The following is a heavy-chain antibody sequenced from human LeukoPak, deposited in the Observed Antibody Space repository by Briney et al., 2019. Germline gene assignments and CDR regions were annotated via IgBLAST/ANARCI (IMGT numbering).Heavy chain of an antibody. J-gene: IGHJ5*02. D-gene: IGHD3-10*01. Sequence: PSETLSLTCTVSGGSISSGSYYWSWIRQPPGKGLEWIGEINHSGSTNYNPPLKSRVTISVDTSKNQFSLKLSSVTAADTAVYYCARRGTMVRGPYGGWFDPWGQGTLVTVSS. CDR2: INHSGST. CDR3: ARRGTMVRGPYGGWFDP. V-gene: IGHV4-39*07. CDR1: GGSISSGSYY.